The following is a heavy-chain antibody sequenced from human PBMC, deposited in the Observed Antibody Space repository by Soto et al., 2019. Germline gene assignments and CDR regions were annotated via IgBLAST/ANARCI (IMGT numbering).Heavy chain of an antibody. Sequence: QVQLVQSGAEVKMPGASVKVSCKAPVDTFTTYGISWVRQAPGQGPERMGWISGYNDNTKYEQKFKGRVIMTADTSTSTAYMEQRTWSSDDTAVYYCAREYFTSTSCYWVDYLGQGTLVTVPS. CDR3: AREYFTSTSCYWVDY. D-gene: IGHD2-2*01. V-gene: IGHV1-18*01. CDR1: VDTFTTYG. J-gene: IGHJ4*02. CDR2: ISGYNDNT.